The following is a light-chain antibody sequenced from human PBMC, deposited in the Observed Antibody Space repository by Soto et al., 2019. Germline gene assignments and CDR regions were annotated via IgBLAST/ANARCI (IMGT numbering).Light chain of an antibody. CDR1: QGINTF. CDR3: QQLNSYPIT. CDR2: AAS. J-gene: IGKJ5*01. V-gene: IGKV1-9*01. Sequence: QLTQSPSSLSASVGGRVTITCRASQGINTFLAWYQQKAGKAPKLLIYAASTLQSGVPSRFSGSGSGTDFTLTISSLQSEDFATYYCQQLNSYPITFGQGTRLEI.